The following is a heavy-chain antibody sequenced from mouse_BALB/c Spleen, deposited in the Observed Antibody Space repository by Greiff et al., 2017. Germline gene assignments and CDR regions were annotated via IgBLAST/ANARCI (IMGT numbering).Heavy chain of an antibody. Sequence: VQLQQSGPGLVKPSQSLSLTCTVTGYSITSDYAWNWIRQFPGNKLEWMGYISYSGSTSYNPSLKSRISITRDTSKNQFFLQLNSVTTEDTATYYCARGGDGEFAYWGQGTLVTVSA. CDR1: GYSITSDYA. V-gene: IGHV3-2*02. CDR2: ISYSGST. J-gene: IGHJ3*01. CDR3: ARGGDGEFAY.